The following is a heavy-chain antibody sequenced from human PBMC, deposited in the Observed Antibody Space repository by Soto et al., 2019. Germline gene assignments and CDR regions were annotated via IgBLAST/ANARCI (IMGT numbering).Heavy chain of an antibody. Sequence: ASVKVSCKASGGTFSSYAISWVRQAPGQGLEWMGGIIPIFGTANYAQKFQGRVTITADESTSTAYMELSSLRSEDTAVYYCARDGPITMIVVVPSYYYGMDVWGQGTTVTVSS. J-gene: IGHJ6*02. CDR1: GGTFSSYA. CDR2: IIPIFGTA. D-gene: IGHD3-22*01. CDR3: ARDGPITMIVVVPSYYYGMDV. V-gene: IGHV1-69*13.